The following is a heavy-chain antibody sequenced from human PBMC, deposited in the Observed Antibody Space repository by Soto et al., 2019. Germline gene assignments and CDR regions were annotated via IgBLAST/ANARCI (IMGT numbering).Heavy chain of an antibody. D-gene: IGHD3-16*01. CDR1: GFSFSNSG. J-gene: IGHJ5*02. CDR2: IWFDGRTK. Sequence: PVGSLRLSCAASGFSFSNSGMHWVRHSPGKGLEWVAVIWFDGRTKFYAHSLTGRVSISRDNYNNPFYLKMETLTIDDTAVYYCAGGSVKAGNGGDRFDHWGQGTLVTVSS. CDR3: AGGSVKAGNGGDRFDH. V-gene: IGHV3-33*01.